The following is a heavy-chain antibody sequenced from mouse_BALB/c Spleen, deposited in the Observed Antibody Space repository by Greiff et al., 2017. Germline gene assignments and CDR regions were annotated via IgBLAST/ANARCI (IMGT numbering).Heavy chain of an antibody. CDR3: AREQRRYDGAWFAY. Sequence: QVQLKESGAELARPGASVKMSCKASGYTFTSYTMHWVKQRPGQGLEWIGYINPSSGYTNYNQKFKDKATLTADKSSSTAYMELHSLTSEDSAVYYCAREQRRYDGAWFAYWGQGTLVTVSA. J-gene: IGHJ3*01. CDR2: INPSSGYT. D-gene: IGHD2-14*01. CDR1: GYTFTSYT. V-gene: IGHV1-4*01.